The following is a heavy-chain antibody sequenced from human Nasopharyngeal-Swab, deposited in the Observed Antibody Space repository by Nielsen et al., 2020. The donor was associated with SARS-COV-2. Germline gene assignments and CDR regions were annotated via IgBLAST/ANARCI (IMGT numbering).Heavy chain of an antibody. CDR2: THHMGST. CDR3: ARLDIVVVPAAMPGGYYYGMDV. Sequence: SETRSPTCAVYGASSGGYYWSWIRQLQGKGLEWIGETHHMGSTNYNTSLKSRVTISVDTSKNQFSLKLRAVTAADTAVYNCARLDIVVVPAAMPGGYYYGMDVWGQGTTVTVSS. J-gene: IGHJ6*02. V-gene: IGHV4-34*01. D-gene: IGHD2-2*03. CDR1: GASSGGYY.